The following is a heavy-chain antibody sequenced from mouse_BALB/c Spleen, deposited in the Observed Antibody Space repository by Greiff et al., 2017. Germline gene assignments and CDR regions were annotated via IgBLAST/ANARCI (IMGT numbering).Heavy chain of an antibody. CDR2: ISSGGST. CDR1: GFTFSSYA. J-gene: IGHJ1*01. D-gene: IGHD2-10*02. V-gene: IGHV5-6-5*01. Sequence: DVKLQESGGGLVKPGGSLKLSCAASGFTFSSYAMSWVRQTPEKRLEWVASISSGGSTYYPDSVKGRFTISRDNARNILYLQMSSLRSEDTAMYYCARGYGNWYFDVWGAGTTVTVSS. CDR3: ARGYGNWYFDV.